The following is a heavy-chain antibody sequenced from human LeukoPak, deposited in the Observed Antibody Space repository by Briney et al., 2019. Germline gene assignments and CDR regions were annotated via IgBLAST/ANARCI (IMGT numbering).Heavy chain of an antibody. D-gene: IGHD5-24*01. V-gene: IGHV4-59*01. CDR2: IYYGGST. J-gene: IGHJ4*02. CDR1: GGSISSYY. Sequence: SETLSLTCTVSGGSISSYYWSWIRQPPGKGLEWIGYIYYGGSTNYNPSLKSRVTISVDTSKNQFSLKLSSVTAADTAVYYCARGVYRDGYNLWGQGTLVTVSS. CDR3: ARGVYRDGYNL.